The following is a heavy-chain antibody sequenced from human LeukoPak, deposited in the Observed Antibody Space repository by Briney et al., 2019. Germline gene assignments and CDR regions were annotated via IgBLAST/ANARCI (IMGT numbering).Heavy chain of an antibody. J-gene: IGHJ5*02. V-gene: IGHV4-39*01. CDR1: GGSISSSSYY. Sequence: SETLSLTCTVSGGSISSSSYYWGWIRQPPGRGLEWIGSIYYGGSTYYNPSLKSRVTISVDTSKNQFSLKLSSVTAADTAVYYCARLFRSRYASWLAPWGQGTLVTVSS. CDR3: ARLFRSRYASWLAP. D-gene: IGHD6-19*01. CDR2: IYYGGST.